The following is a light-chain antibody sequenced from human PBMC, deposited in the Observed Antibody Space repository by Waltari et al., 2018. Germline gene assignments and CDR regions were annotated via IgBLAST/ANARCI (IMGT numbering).Light chain of an antibody. J-gene: IGKJ3*01. V-gene: IGKV3-11*01. CDR2: DAS. Sequence: EIVLTQSPATLSLSPGERAILSCRASQSVSTYLAWYQQRRGQAPRLLIYDASNRATGVPARFSGSWSGTDFTLTISSLEPEDFAVYYCQQRFNWPPITFGPGTKVDI. CDR1: QSVSTY. CDR3: QQRFNWPPIT.